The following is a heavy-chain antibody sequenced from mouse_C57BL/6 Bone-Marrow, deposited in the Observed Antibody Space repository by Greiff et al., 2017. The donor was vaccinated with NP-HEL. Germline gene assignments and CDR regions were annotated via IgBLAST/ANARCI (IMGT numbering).Heavy chain of an antibody. J-gene: IGHJ3*01. D-gene: IGHD2-3*01. CDR2: ISSGSSTI. V-gene: IGHV5-17*01. CDR1: GFTFSDYG. CDR3: ARFYDGYYAPFAY. Sequence: EVQGVESGGGLVKPGGSLKLSCAASGFTFSDYGMHWVRQAPEKGLEWVAYISSGSSTIYYADTVKGRFTISRDNAKNTLFLQMTSLRSEDTAMYYCARFYDGYYAPFAYWGQGTLVTVSA.